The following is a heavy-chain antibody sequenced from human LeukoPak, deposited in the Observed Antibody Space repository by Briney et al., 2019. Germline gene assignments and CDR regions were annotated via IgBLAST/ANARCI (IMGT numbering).Heavy chain of an antibody. Sequence: GGSLRLSCAASGFTFSSYSMNWVRQAPGKGLEWVSSISSSSYIYYADSVKGRFTISRDNAKNSLYLQMNSLRAEDTAVYYCARHITYYGMDVWGQGTTVTVSS. J-gene: IGHJ6*02. CDR1: GFTFSSYS. D-gene: IGHD2-21*01. V-gene: IGHV3-21*01. CDR3: ARHITYYGMDV. CDR2: ISSSSYI.